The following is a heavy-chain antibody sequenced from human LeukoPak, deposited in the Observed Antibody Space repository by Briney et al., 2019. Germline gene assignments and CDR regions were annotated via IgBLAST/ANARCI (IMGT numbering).Heavy chain of an antibody. V-gene: IGHV4-59*01. CDR2: IYYSGST. CDR1: GGSISSYY. CDR3: ARHGSGSYYKWVWWFDP. Sequence: SETLSLTCTVSGGSISSYYWSWIRQPPGKGLEWIGYIYYSGSTNYNPSLKSRVTISVDTSKNQFSLKLSSVTAADTAVYYCARHGSGSYYKWVWWFDPWGQGTLVTVSP. D-gene: IGHD3-10*01. J-gene: IGHJ5*02.